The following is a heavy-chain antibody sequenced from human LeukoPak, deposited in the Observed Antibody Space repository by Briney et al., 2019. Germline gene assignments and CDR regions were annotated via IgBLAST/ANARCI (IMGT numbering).Heavy chain of an antibody. CDR2: IYYSGST. CDR3: ARHSDDYVWGSYRYTFDY. CDR1: GGSISSYY. V-gene: IGHV4-59*08. D-gene: IGHD3-16*02. J-gene: IGHJ4*02. Sequence: PSGTLSLTCTVSGGSISSYYWSWIRQPPGKGLEWIGYIYYSGSTNYNPSLKSRVTISVDTSKNQFSLKLSSVTAADTAVYYCARHSDDYVWGSYRYTFDYWGQGTLVTVSS.